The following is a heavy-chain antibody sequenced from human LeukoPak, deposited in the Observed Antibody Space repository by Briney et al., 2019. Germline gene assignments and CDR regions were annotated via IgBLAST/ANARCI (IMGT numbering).Heavy chain of an antibody. D-gene: IGHD6-6*01. CDR1: GFTFSSYS. CDR3: ARGGDGRYSSSLSGMDV. Sequence: GGSLRLSCAASGFTFSSYSMNWVRQAPGKGLEWVSSISSSSSYIYYADSVRGRFTISRHNAKNSLYLQMTGLRAEDTAVYYCARGGDGRYSSSLSGMDVWGQGTTVTVSS. CDR2: ISSSSSYI. V-gene: IGHV3-21*01. J-gene: IGHJ6*02.